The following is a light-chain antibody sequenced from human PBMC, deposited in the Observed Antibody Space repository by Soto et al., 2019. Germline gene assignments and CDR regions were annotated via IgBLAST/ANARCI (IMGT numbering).Light chain of an antibody. J-gene: IGKJ1*01. V-gene: IGKV3-15*01. CDR2: GAS. CDR3: QHYGDSRT. CDR1: QSVSSN. Sequence: EIVMTQSPATLSVSPGERATLSCRASQSVSSNLAWYQHKPGQAPRLLIYGASTRATGIPARFSGSGFGTEFTLTISSLQSEDFAVYYCQHYGDSRTFGQGTKVDIK.